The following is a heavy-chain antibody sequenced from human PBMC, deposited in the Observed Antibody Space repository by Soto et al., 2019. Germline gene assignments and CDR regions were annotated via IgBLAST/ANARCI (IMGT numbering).Heavy chain of an antibody. CDR3: ARGENSGWDAFDI. CDR2: IGTAGDT. Sequence: EVQLVESGGGLVQPGGSLRLSCAASGFTFSSYDMHWVRQATGKGLEWVSAIGTAGDTYYPGSVKGRFTISRENATNSLYLQMNSLRAGDTAVYYCARGENSGWDAFDIWGQGTMVTVSS. J-gene: IGHJ3*02. V-gene: IGHV3-13*01. D-gene: IGHD6-19*01. CDR1: GFTFSSYD.